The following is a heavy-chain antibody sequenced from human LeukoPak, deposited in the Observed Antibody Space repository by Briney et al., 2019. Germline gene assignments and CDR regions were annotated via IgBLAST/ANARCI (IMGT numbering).Heavy chain of an antibody. Sequence: GASLQISCQGSGYSFTSYWISWVRQMPGKGLEWMGRIDPSDSYTNYSPSFQGHVTISADKSISTAYLQWSSLKASDTAMYYCARHAGGYSSSWYITPIDYWGQGTLVTVSS. CDR3: ARHAGGYSSSWYITPIDY. D-gene: IGHD6-13*01. CDR2: IDPSDSYT. CDR1: GYSFTSYW. V-gene: IGHV5-10-1*01. J-gene: IGHJ4*02.